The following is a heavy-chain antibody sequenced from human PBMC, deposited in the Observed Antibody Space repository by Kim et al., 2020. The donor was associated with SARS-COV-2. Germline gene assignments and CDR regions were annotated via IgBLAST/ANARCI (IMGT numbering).Heavy chain of an antibody. CDR2: TRNKANSYTT. CDR1: GFTFSDHY. J-gene: IGHJ4*02. V-gene: IGHV3-72*01. CDR3: ARGRYYYDSSGLLDY. D-gene: IGHD3-22*01. Sequence: GGSLRLSCAASGFTFSDHYMDWVRQAPGKGLEWVGRTRNKANSYTTEYAASVKGRFTISRDDSKNSLYLQMNSLKTEDTAVYYCARGRYYYDSSGLLDYWGQGTLVTVSS.